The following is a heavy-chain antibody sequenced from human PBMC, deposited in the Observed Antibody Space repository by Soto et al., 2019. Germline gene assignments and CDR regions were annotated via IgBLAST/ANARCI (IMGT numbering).Heavy chain of an antibody. CDR2: IGGSGGNT. Sequence: EVQLLESGGGLVQPGGSLRLSCAASGFIFTANPRTWVRQAPGRGWEWVSAIGGSGGNTYYAASVKGRFTISRDNSKDTVDLEMNRLRVDDTAVYFCARVASDYINSADHWGQGILVTVSS. J-gene: IGHJ4*02. CDR1: GFIFTANP. V-gene: IGHV3-23*01. CDR3: ARVASDYINSADH. D-gene: IGHD4-4*01.